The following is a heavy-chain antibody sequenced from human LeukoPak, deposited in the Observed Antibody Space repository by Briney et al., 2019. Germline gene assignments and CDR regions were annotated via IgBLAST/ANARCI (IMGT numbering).Heavy chain of an antibody. CDR2: IYYSGST. Sequence: SQTLSLTCTVSGGSISSGGYYWSWIRQHPGKGLEWIGYIYYSGSTYYNPSLKSRVTISVDTSKNQFSLKLTSVTAADTAVYYCARGRITMVRGVTYFDYWGQGTLVTVSS. CDR3: ARGRITMVRGVTYFDY. CDR1: GGSISSGGYY. J-gene: IGHJ4*02. V-gene: IGHV4-31*03. D-gene: IGHD3-10*01.